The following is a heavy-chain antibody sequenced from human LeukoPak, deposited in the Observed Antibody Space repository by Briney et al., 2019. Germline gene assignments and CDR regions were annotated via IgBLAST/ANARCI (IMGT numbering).Heavy chain of an antibody. CDR3: ARASGYYDSSGYSHDAFDI. CDR2: IYHSGST. J-gene: IGHJ3*02. CDR1: GASINSYY. V-gene: IGHV4-38-2*02. D-gene: IGHD3-22*01. Sequence: SETLSLTCTVSGASINSYYWSWIRQPPGKGLEWIGSIYHSGSTYYNPSLKSRVTISVDTSKNQFSLKLSSVTAADTAVYYCARASGYYDSSGYSHDAFDIWGQGTMVTVSS.